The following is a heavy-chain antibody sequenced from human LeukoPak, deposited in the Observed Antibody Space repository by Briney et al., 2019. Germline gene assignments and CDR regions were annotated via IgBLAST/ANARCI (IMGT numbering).Heavy chain of an antibody. CDR2: ISSSGSSI. J-gene: IGHJ4*02. D-gene: IGHD6-13*01. CDR1: GFTFSSYE. CDR3: ARDLEAANTYYFDY. Sequence: TGGSLRLSCAASGFTFSSYEMNWVREAPGKGLEWVSYISSSGSSIYYADSVKGRFTISRDNAKNSLYLQMNSLRAEDTAVYYCARDLEAANTYYFDYWGQGTMVTVSS. V-gene: IGHV3-48*03.